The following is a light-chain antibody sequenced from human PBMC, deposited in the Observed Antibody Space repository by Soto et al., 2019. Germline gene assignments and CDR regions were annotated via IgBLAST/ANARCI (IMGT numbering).Light chain of an antibody. V-gene: IGLV3-21*02. Sequence: SYELTQPPSVSVAPGQTARITCGGNNIGSNSVQWYQQNPGQAPVLVVYDNSDRPSGIPDRFSGSKSGNTATLTISRVEAGDEADYHCQVWDSTDEHHWLFGGGTKLTVL. CDR1: NIGSNS. CDR2: DNS. J-gene: IGLJ2*01. CDR3: QVWDSTDEHHWL.